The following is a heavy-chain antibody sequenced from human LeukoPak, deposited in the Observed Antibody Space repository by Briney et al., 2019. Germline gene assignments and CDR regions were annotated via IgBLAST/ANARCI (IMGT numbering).Heavy chain of an antibody. CDR2: IIPILGIA. V-gene: IGHV1-69*04. CDR3: ARDPMITFGGVIVDY. CDR1: GGTFSSYA. D-gene: IGHD3-16*02. Sequence: GASVKVSCKASGGTFSSYAISWVRQAPGQGLEWMGRIIPILGIANYAQKFQGRVTITADKSTSTAYMEPSSLRSEDTAVYYCARDPMITFGGVIVDYWGQGTLVTVSS. J-gene: IGHJ4*02.